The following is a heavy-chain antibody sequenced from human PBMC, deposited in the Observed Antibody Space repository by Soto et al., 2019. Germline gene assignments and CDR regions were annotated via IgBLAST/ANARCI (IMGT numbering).Heavy chain of an antibody. V-gene: IGHV4-30-4*01. CDR2: IYYSGST. Sequence: PSETLSLTCTVSGGSISSGDYYWSWIRQPPGKGLEWIGYIYYSGSTYYNPSLKSRVTISVDTSKNQFSLKLSSVTAADTAVYYCARDLYSSGWHKKGWFDPWGQGTLVTV. CDR3: ARDLYSSGWHKKGWFDP. CDR1: GGSISSGDYY. J-gene: IGHJ5*02. D-gene: IGHD6-19*01.